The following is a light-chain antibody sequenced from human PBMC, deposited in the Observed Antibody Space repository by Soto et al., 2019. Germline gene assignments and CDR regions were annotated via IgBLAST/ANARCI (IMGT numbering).Light chain of an antibody. CDR3: QQHGSSPWM. CDR2: GAS. Sequence: EVVLTQSPGTLSLSPGERATLSCRASQSVSSNYVAWYQQIPGRTPRLLIYGASSRATGIPDRFSGSGSGTDFTLTISRLEPEDFAVYYCQQHGSSPWMFGQGTKVDI. J-gene: IGKJ1*01. CDR1: QSVSSNY. V-gene: IGKV3-20*01.